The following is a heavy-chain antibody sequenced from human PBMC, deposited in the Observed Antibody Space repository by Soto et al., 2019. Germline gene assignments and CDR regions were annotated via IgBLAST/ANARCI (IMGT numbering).Heavy chain of an antibody. Sequence: SETLSLTCTVSGGSISSYYWSWIRQPPGKGLEWIGYIYYSGSTNYNPSLKSRVTISVDTSKNQFSLKLSSVTAADTAVYYCARVGGYDFWSGYYTSYYYYYMDVWGKGTTVTVSS. CDR1: GGSISSYY. CDR2: IYYSGST. V-gene: IGHV4-59*01. CDR3: ARVGGYDFWSGYYTSYYYYYMDV. D-gene: IGHD3-3*01. J-gene: IGHJ6*03.